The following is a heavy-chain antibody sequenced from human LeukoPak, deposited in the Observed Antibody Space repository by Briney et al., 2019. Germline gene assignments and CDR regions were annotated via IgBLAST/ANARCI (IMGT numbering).Heavy chain of an antibody. D-gene: IGHD3-9*01. Sequence: GGSLRLSCAASGFTFSNAWMSWVRQAPGKGLEWVGRIKSKTDGGTTDYAAPVKGRFTISRDDSKNTLYLQMNSLKTEDTAVYYCTTEVRYFDWLLYSAHFDYWGQGTLVTVSS. J-gene: IGHJ4*02. CDR3: TTEVRYFDWLLYSAHFDY. CDR1: GFTFSNAW. CDR2: IKSKTDGGTT. V-gene: IGHV3-15*01.